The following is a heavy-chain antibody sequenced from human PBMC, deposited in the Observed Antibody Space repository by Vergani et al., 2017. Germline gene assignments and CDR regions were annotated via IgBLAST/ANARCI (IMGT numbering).Heavy chain of an antibody. CDR2: INPNRGGT. CDR3: ARVVDTAKDY. CDR1: GYTFTGYY. D-gene: IGHD5-18*01. V-gene: IGHV1-2*02. J-gene: IGHJ4*02. Sequence: QVQLVQSGAEVKKPGASVKVSCKASGYTFTGYYMHWMRQAPGQGLECMGWINPNRGGTNYAQKFQGRVTMTRDTSISTAYMELSRRRSDDTAVYYCARVVDTAKDYWGQGTLVTVSS.